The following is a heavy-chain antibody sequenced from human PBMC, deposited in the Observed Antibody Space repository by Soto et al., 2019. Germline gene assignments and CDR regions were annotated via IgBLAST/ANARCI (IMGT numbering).Heavy chain of an antibody. J-gene: IGHJ6*02. V-gene: IGHV1-69*13. CDR3: ARLLTLSGGYYYGMDV. CDR1: GGTFSSYA. CDR2: IIPIFGTA. Sequence: ASVKVSCKASGGTFSSYAISWVRQAPGQGLEWMGGIIPIFGTANYAQKFQGRVTITADESTSTAYMELSSLRSEDTAVYYCARLLTLSGGYYYGMDVWGQGTTVTVSS. D-gene: IGHD2-15*01.